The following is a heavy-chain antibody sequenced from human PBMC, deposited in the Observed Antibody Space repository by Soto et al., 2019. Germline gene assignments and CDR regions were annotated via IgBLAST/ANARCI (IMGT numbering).Heavy chain of an antibody. V-gene: IGHV3-30-3*01. J-gene: IGHJ6*02. CDR3: ARGYDFWSGYYYPYGMDV. CDR2: ISYDGSNK. D-gene: IGHD3-3*01. CDR1: GFTFSSYA. Sequence: QVQLVESGGGVVQPGRSLRLSCAASGFTFSSYAMHWVRQAPGKGLEWVAVISYDGSNKNHADTVKGRFTISRDNSKNTXXLQMNSLRAEDTAGYYCARGYDFWSGYYYPYGMDVWGQGTTVTVSS.